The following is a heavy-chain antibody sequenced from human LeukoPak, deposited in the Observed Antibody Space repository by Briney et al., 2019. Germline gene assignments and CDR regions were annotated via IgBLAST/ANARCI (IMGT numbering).Heavy chain of an antibody. J-gene: IGHJ4*02. Sequence: PGGSLRLSCAASGFTFDTYWMSWVRQAPGKGLEWVANIKQDGSEKDYVDSVKGRFTISRGNAKNSLYLQMNSLRAEDTGVYFCARGDTQSKYRHFDSWGQGSLVIVSS. CDR1: GFTFDTYW. D-gene: IGHD3-16*02. CDR2: IKQDGSEK. CDR3: ARGDTQSKYRHFDS. V-gene: IGHV3-7*04.